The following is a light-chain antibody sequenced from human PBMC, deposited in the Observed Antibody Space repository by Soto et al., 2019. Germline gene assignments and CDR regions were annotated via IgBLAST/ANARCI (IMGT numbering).Light chain of an antibody. CDR1: SSVVGGYNY. CDR2: DVS. CDR3: CSYAVTYYV. V-gene: IGLV2-11*01. J-gene: IGLJ1*01. Sequence: QSALTQPRSVSGSPGQSVTISCTGTSSVVGGYNYVSWYQQHPGKAPKLMIYDVSKRPSGVPDRFSGSKSGNTASLTISGLQAEDEADYYCCSYAVTYYVFGTGTKVTVL.